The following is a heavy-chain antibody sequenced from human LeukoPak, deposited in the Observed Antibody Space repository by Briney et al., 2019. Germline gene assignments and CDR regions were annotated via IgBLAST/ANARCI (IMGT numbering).Heavy chain of an antibody. Sequence: GGSLRLSCAASGFTFDDYAMHWVRQAPGKGLPWVSGISWNSGSIGYADSVKGRFTISRDNAKNSLYLQMNSLRAEDTALYYCAKGGGYYDSSGEGIHDAFDIWGQGTMVTVSS. CDR3: AKGGGYYDSSGEGIHDAFDI. V-gene: IGHV3-9*01. D-gene: IGHD3-22*01. J-gene: IGHJ3*02. CDR2: ISWNSGSI. CDR1: GFTFDDYA.